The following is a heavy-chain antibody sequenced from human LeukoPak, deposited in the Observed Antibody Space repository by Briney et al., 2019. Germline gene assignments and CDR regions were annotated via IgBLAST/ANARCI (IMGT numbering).Heavy chain of an antibody. J-gene: IGHJ6*03. Sequence: ASVKVSCKVSGYTLTELSMHWVRQAPGKGLEWMGGFDPEDGETIYAQKFQDRVTMTEDTSTDTAYMELSSLRSQDTAVYYCATAWDSGSSSRAPHFYCYYMDVWGKGTTVTVSS. CDR1: GYTLTELS. D-gene: IGHD1-26*01. CDR2: FDPEDGET. CDR3: ATAWDSGSSSRAPHFYCYYMDV. V-gene: IGHV1-24*01.